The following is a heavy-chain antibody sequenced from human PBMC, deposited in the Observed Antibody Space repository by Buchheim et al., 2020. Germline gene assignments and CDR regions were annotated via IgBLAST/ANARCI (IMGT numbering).Heavy chain of an antibody. CDR1: GGSFSDYY. CDR3: ARLMAAAGTWWFDP. V-gene: IGHV4-34*01. J-gene: IGHJ5*02. D-gene: IGHD6-13*01. CDR2: INHSGST. Sequence: QVQLQQWGAGLLKPSETLSLTCAVYGGSFSDYYWSWIRQPPGKGLEWMGEINHSGSTNYNPSLKSRVTISVDTSKKQFSLKLSSVTAADTAVYYCARLMAAAGTWWFDPWGQGTL.